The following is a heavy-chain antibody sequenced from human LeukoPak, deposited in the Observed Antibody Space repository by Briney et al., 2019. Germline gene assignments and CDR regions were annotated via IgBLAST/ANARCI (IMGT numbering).Heavy chain of an antibody. CDR3: ARVLYGDHFDC. CDR2: INPNSGGT. Sequence: ASVKVSCKASGYSFTGYYMHWVRQAPGQGLEWMGWINPNSGGTNYAQTFQGRVTMTRDTSINTVFMELNRLRSDDTAVYYCARVLYGDHFDCWGQGTLVTVSS. CDR1: GYSFTGYY. D-gene: IGHD4-17*01. V-gene: IGHV1-2*02. J-gene: IGHJ4*02.